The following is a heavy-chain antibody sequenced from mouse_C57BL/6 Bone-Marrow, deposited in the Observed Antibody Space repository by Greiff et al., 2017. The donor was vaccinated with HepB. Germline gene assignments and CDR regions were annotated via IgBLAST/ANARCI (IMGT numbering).Heavy chain of an antibody. CDR2: ISNGGGST. J-gene: IGHJ3*01. V-gene: IGHV5-12*01. CDR3: ARQLDDGPSFAY. Sequence: DVMLVESGGGLVQPGGSLKLSCAASGFTFSDYYMYWVRQTPEKRLEWVAYISNGGGSTYYPDTVKGRFTISRDNAKNTLYLQMSRLKSEDTAMYYCARQLDDGPSFAYWGQGTLVTVSA. CDR1: GFTFSDYY. D-gene: IGHD2-3*01.